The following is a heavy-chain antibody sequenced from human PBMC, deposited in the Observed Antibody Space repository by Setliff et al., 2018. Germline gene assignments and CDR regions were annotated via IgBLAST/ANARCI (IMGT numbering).Heavy chain of an antibody. CDR2: ISVDNGNT. Sequence: GASVKVSCKASGYTFTSYGFSWVRQAPGQGLEWKGRISVDNGNTNYGQKYQGRVAMTTDTSTNTVYMELRSLRSEDTAVYYCARVRDCSGGICHRGFHHYMDVWGKGTTVTVS. CDR1: GYTFTSYG. J-gene: IGHJ6*03. CDR3: ARVRDCSGGICHRGFHHYMDV. D-gene: IGHD2-15*01. V-gene: IGHV1-18*01.